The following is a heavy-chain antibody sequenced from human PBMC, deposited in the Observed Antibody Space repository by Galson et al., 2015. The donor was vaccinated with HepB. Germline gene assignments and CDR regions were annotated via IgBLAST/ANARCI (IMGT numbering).Heavy chain of an antibody. V-gene: IGHV3-30*18. CDR3: AKDLSDYSYYMDV. CDR2: ISYDGSNK. CDR1: GFTFSSYG. J-gene: IGHJ6*03. Sequence: SLRLSCAASGFTFSSYGMHWVRQAPGKGLEWVAVISYDGSNKYYADSVKGRFTISRDKSKNTLYLQMNSLRAEDTAVYYCAKDLSDYSYYMDVWGKGTTVTVSS.